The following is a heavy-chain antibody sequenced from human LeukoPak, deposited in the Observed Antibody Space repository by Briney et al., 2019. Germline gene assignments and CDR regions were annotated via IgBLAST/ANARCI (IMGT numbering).Heavy chain of an antibody. CDR1: GW. CDR2: INSDGINT. J-gene: IGHJ4*02. V-gene: IGHV3-74*01. CDR3: AKGYYGSGSYGWFDY. D-gene: IGHD3-10*01. Sequence: GGSLRLSCAASGWMHWVRQDPGQGLVWVSGINSDGINTSYADSVKGRFTISRDNAKNTLFLHMNSLRAEDTAVYSCAKGYYGSGSYGWFDYWGQGTLVTVSS.